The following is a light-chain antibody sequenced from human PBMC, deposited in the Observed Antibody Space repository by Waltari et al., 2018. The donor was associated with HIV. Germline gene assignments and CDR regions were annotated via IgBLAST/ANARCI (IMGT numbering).Light chain of an antibody. Sequence: RGSNIGTNTVSWYQIFPGTAPKLFIFGDDQRPSGVPDRFSGSKSGTSASLTISGLQSEDEATYFCAAWDDSLNGQVVFGGGTLLTVL. CDR2: GDD. V-gene: IGLV1-44*01. CDR3: AAWDDSLNGQVV. CDR1: GSNIGTNT. J-gene: IGLJ2*01.